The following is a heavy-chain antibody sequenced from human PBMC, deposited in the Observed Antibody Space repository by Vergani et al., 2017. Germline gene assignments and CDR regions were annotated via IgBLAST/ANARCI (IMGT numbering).Heavy chain of an antibody. D-gene: IGHD2-8*02. Sequence: QVQLVQSGAEVKKPGASVKVSCKASGYSFSSYGITWVRQAPGQGLEWMGWIGTYVHKYEAQKFQGRVTMTTDTSTNTAYLEMRSLRYDDTAVYYCARDALFSVFGYCAGSTCYPNYWGQGTLVTVSS. J-gene: IGHJ4*02. CDR1: GYSFSSYG. V-gene: IGHV1-18*01. CDR2: IGTYVHK. CDR3: ARDALFSVFGYCAGSTCYPNY.